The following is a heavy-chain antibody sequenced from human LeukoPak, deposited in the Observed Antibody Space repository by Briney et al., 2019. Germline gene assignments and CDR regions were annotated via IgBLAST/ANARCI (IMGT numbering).Heavy chain of an antibody. CDR3: ASGGIYYGAAFDF. J-gene: IGHJ4*02. D-gene: IGHD1-26*01. Sequence: GGSLRLSCAASGFTFSSYGMNWVRQAPGKGLEWVSFISSSSSYIYYADSVKGRFTISRDNAKNSLYLQMNSLRAEDTALYYCASGGIYYGAAFDFWSQGTLVTVSS. CDR2: ISSSSSYI. V-gene: IGHV3-21*04. CDR1: GFTFSSYG.